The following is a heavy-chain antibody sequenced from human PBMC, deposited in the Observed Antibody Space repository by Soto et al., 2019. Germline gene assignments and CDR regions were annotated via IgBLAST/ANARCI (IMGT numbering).Heavy chain of an antibody. CDR2: IYYRGST. D-gene: IGHD5-18*01. V-gene: IGHV4-39*01. CDR3: ARRDGYSYGGKNDT. J-gene: IGHJ5*02. Sequence: QLQLQESGPGLMKPSETLSLSCTVSGGSISSSSYYWGWVRQPPGKGLEWIGSIYYRGSTFYNPSLKRRVTISVDTSKNLFSLKVTSVAAADTAVYYLARRDGYSYGGKNDTWGQGTLVTVSS. CDR1: GGSISSSSYY.